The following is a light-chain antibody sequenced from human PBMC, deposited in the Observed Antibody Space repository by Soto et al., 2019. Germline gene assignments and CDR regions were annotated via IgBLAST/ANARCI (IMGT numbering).Light chain of an antibody. J-gene: IGKJ1*01. Sequence: EVALTQSPGTLSLSPGERATLSCRASQSVNSNYLAWYQQKPGQAPRLLIYGTSSRATGIPDRFSGSGSGTDFTLTISRLEPEDSAVYYCQQYVTSPEWMFGQGTKVEIK. CDR1: QSVNSNY. CDR3: QQYVTSPEWM. CDR2: GTS. V-gene: IGKV3-20*01.